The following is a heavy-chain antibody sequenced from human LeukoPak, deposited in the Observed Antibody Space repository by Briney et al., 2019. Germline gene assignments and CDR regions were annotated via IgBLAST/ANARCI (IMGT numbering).Heavy chain of an antibody. CDR3: AKGSSGWPGRYYFDY. Sequence: GGSLRLSCAASGFTFSSYAMSWVRQAPGKGLEWVSAISGSGGSTYYADSVKGRFTISRDNSKNTLYLQMNSLRAEDTAVYYRAKGSSGWPGRYYFDYWGQGTLVTVSA. CDR1: GFTFSSYA. V-gene: IGHV3-23*01. CDR2: ISGSGGST. J-gene: IGHJ4*02. D-gene: IGHD6-19*01.